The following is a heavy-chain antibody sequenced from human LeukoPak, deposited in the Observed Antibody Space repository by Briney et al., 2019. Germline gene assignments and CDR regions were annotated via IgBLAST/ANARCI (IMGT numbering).Heavy chain of an antibody. CDR2: IIPIFGTA. Sequence: GASVKVSCKASGGTFSSYAISWVRQAPGQGLEWMRRIIPIFGTANYAQKFQGRVTITTDESTSTAYMELSSLRSEDTAVYYCASRVRGGSAANYYYYMDVWGKGTTVTVSS. J-gene: IGHJ6*03. D-gene: IGHD3-10*01. CDR3: ASRVRGGSAANYYYYMDV. CDR1: GGTFSSYA. V-gene: IGHV1-69*05.